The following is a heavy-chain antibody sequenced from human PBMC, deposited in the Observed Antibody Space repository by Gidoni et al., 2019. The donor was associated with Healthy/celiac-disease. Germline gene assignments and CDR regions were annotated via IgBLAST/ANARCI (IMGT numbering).Heavy chain of an antibody. J-gene: IGHJ6*02. CDR3: ARDPITMVRGGIAYYYYYGMDV. V-gene: IGHV4-61*02. Sequence: QVQLQESGPGLVKPSQTLSLPCTVSGGSISSGSYYWSWIRQPAGKGLEWIGRIYTSGSTNYNPSLKSRVTISVDTSKNQFSLKLSSVTAADTAVYYCARDPITMVRGGIAYYYYYGMDVWGQGTTVTVSS. D-gene: IGHD3-10*01. CDR2: IYTSGST. CDR1: GGSISSGSYY.